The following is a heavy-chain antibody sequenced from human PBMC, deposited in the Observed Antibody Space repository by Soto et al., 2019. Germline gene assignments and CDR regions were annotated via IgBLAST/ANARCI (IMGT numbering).Heavy chain of an antibody. D-gene: IGHD6-6*01. Sequence: PSETLSLTCTVSGDSIDTSSYCWGWIRQPPGKGLEWIGSVCYRGTTYYNPPLKSRLTISVDTSKRQFSLKLSSVTAADTAVFYCARQGEHSSSYFFDSWGQGTLVTVSS. CDR2: VCYRGTT. CDR3: ARQGEHSSSYFFDS. CDR1: GDSIDTSSYC. V-gene: IGHV4-39*01. J-gene: IGHJ4*02.